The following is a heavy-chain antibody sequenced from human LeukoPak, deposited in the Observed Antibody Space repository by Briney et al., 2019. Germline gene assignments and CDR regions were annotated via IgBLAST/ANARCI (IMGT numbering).Heavy chain of an antibody. CDR2: IKEDGTQK. J-gene: IGHJ4*02. Sequence: PGGPRRLSWAASGFTFSSFWMSWFAQPPGKGPEWVANIKEDGTQKYYVDSVRGRFTISRDNAENSLYLQMNSLRDEDTAVYYCAKTGERDYWGRGTLVTVSS. V-gene: IGHV3-7*01. CDR3: AKTGERDY. CDR1: GFTFSSFW. D-gene: IGHD7-27*01.